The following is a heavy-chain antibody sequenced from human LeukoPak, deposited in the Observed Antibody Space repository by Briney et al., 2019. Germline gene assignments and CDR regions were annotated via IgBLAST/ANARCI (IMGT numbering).Heavy chain of an antibody. CDR3: GKDRGITFDPLIQD. J-gene: IGHJ4*02. V-gene: IGHV3-7*01. CDR2: IKQDGSEK. Sequence: GGSLRLSCAASGFTFSNYWMSWVRQAPGKGLEWVANIKQDGSEKYYVDSVEGRFTISRDNAKNAVYLQMTSLTAEDTAVYFCGKDRGITFDPLIQDWGQGTQVTVSS. D-gene: IGHD3-9*01. CDR1: GFTFSNYW.